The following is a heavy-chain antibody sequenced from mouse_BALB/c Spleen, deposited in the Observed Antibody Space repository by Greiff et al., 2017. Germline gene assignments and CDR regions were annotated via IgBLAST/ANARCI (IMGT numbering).Heavy chain of an antibody. CDR1: GFTFSSFG. CDR3: ARYNYGYNYAMDY. J-gene: IGHJ4*01. CDR2: ISSGSSTI. V-gene: IGHV5-17*02. D-gene: IGHD1-2*01. Sequence: EVKVVESGGGLMQPGGSRKLSCAASGFTFSSFGMHWVRQAPEKGLEWVAYISSGSSTIYYADTVKGRFTISRDNPKNTLFLQMTSLRSEDTAMYYCARYNYGYNYAMDYWGQGTSVTVSS.